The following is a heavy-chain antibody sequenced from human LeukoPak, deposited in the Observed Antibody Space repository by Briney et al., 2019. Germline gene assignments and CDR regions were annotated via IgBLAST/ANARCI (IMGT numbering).Heavy chain of an antibody. Sequence: GRSLRLSCAASGFTFSSYAMNWVRQAPGKGLEWVANINQDGSEKSYVDSVKGRFTISRDNARNSLYLQMNSLRAEDTAVYYCATSRPFDYWGQGTLVTVSS. V-gene: IGHV3-7*01. CDR3: ATSRPFDY. CDR1: GFTFSSYA. CDR2: INQDGSEK. J-gene: IGHJ4*02.